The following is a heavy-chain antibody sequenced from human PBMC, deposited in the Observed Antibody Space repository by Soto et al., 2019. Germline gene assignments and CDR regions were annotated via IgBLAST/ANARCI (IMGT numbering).Heavy chain of an antibody. CDR2: ISGSGGST. CDR3: AKDRPNYDILTGYYNGYMDV. V-gene: IGHV3-23*01. D-gene: IGHD3-9*01. J-gene: IGHJ6*03. Sequence: GGSLRISCAASGFTFSSYAMSWVRQAPGKGLEWVSAISGSGGSTYYADSVKGRFTISRDNSKNTLYLQMNSLRAEDTAVYYCAKDRPNYDILTGYYNGYMDVWGKGTTVTVSS. CDR1: GFTFSSYA.